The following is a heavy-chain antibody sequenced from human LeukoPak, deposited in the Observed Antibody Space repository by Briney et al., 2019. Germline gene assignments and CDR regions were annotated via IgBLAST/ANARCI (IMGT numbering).Heavy chain of an antibody. CDR1: GGPFSGYY. D-gene: IGHD1-26*01. J-gene: IGHJ4*02. CDR3: ARKLRRGRNFDY. Sequence: PSETLSLTCAVYGGPFSGYYWSWIRQPPGKGLEWIGEINHSGSTNYNPSLKSRVTISVDTSKNQFSLKLSSVTAADTAVYYCARKLRRGRNFDYWGQGTLVTVSS. V-gene: IGHV4-34*01. CDR2: INHSGST.